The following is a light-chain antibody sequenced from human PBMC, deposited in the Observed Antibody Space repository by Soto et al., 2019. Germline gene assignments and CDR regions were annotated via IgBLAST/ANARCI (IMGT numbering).Light chain of an antibody. Sequence: DIQLTQSPSFLSASIGDTVTITCRASQGFSGYLAWYQQKPGKAPNLLIYATSSLQSGVPSRFSGSGSGTEFILTITSLQPEDFATSYCQQLTSYPVTFGQGTRLDI. V-gene: IGKV1-9*01. CDR2: ATS. CDR3: QQLTSYPVT. CDR1: QGFSGY. J-gene: IGKJ5*01.